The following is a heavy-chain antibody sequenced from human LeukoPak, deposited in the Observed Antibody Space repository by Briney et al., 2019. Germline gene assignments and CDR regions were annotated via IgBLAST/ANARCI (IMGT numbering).Heavy chain of an antibody. CDR1: CGSISYYY. CDR2: VHYTGNT. CDR3: AIESRREGYRFDY. V-gene: IGHV4-59*01. D-gene: IGHD5-24*01. J-gene: IGHJ4*02. Sequence: SETLSLTCTVSCGSISYYYWSLIRQPPGKGLEWIGYVHYTGNTNYNPSLKSRLTISVDTSKNQFSLKLSSVTAADTAVYYCAIESRREGYRFDYWGRGTLVTVSS.